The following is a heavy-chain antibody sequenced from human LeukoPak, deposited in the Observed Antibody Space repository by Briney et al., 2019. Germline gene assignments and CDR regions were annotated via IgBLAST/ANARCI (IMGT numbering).Heavy chain of an antibody. D-gene: IGHD2-15*01. CDR1: GGSISSPNW. Sequence: SETLSLTCAVSGGSISSPNWWSWVRQPPGKGLEWIGEIYHSGMTNYKTSLKSRVTISVDESKNQFSLKLSSVTAADTAVYYCARDLVENSRGHDFWGQGILVIASS. CDR2: IYHSGMT. CDR3: ARDLVENSRGHDF. V-gene: IGHV4-4*02. J-gene: IGHJ4*02.